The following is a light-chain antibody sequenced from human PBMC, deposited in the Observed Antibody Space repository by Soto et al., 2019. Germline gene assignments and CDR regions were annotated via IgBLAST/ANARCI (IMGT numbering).Light chain of an antibody. CDR1: SGSIANNY. CDR2: EDN. J-gene: IGLJ3*02. Sequence: NFMLTQPHSVSDSPGKTVTISCTGSSGSIANNYVQWYQQRPGSAPTTVIYEDNQRPSGVPDRFSGSIDSSSNSASLTISGLTTEDEADYYCQSYDKASLWVFGGGTQLTVL. CDR3: QSYDKASLWV. V-gene: IGLV6-57*02.